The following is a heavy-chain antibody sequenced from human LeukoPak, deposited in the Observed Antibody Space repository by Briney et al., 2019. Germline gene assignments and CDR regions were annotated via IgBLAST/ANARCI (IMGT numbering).Heavy chain of an antibody. V-gene: IGHV1-18*01. J-gene: IGHJ4*02. CDR2: ISAYNGNT. Sequence: ASVKASCKASNYTFINYGINWVRQAPGQGLEWIGWISAYNGNTKFAENLQGRVTMTTDTSTSTAYMELRSLRSDDTAMYYCARASYYYDSSGTDYWGQGTLVAVSS. CDR3: ARASYYYDSSGTDY. D-gene: IGHD3-22*01. CDR1: NYTFINYG.